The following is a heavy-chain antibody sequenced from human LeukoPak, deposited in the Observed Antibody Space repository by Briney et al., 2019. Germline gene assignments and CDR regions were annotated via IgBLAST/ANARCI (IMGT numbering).Heavy chain of an antibody. CDR2: INHSGST. Sequence: PSETLSLTCAVYGGSFSGYYWSWIRQPPGKGQEWIGEINHSGSTNYNPSLKSRVTISVDTSKNQFSLKLSSVTAADTAVYYCARSGELADDYWGQGTLVTVSS. CDR3: ARSGELADDY. D-gene: IGHD1-7*01. V-gene: IGHV4-34*01. CDR1: GGSFSGYY. J-gene: IGHJ4*02.